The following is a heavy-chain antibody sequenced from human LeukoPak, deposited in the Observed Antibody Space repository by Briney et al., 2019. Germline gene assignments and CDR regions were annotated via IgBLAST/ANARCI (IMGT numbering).Heavy chain of an antibody. CDR3: ARDGRPYYYGSGSYVDY. Sequence: ASVKVSCKASGYTFTSYGISWVQQAPGQGLEWMGWISAYNGNTNYAQKLQGRVTMTTDTSTSTAYMELRSLRSDDTAVYYCARDGRPYYYGSGSYVDYWGQGTLVTVSS. J-gene: IGHJ4*02. CDR1: GYTFTSYG. CDR2: ISAYNGNT. V-gene: IGHV1-18*01. D-gene: IGHD3-10*01.